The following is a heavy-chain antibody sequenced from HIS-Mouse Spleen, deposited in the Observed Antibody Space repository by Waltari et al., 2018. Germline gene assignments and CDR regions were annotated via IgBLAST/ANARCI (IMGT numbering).Heavy chain of an antibody. Sequence: QLQLQESGPGLVKPSETLSLTSTVSGGSISSSSYYWGWIRQPPGKGLEWIGSIYYSGSTYYNPSLKSRVTISVDTSKSQFSLKLSSVTAADTAVYYCAREIPYSSSWYDWYFDLWGRGTLVTVSS. V-gene: IGHV4-39*07. CDR3: AREIPYSSSWYDWYFDL. CDR2: IYYSGST. J-gene: IGHJ2*01. CDR1: GGSISSSSYY. D-gene: IGHD6-13*01.